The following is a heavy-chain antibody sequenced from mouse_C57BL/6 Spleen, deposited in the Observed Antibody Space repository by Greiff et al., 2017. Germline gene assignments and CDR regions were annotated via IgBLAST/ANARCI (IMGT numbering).Heavy chain of an antibody. CDR3: ARLRYSNYEDY. CDR2: IHPNSGST. V-gene: IGHV1-64*01. Sequence: QVQLQQPGAELVKPGASVKLSCKASGYTFTSYWTHWVKQRPGQGLEWIGMIHPNSGSTNYNEKFKSKATLTVDKSSSTAYMQLSSLTSEDSAVYYCARLRYSNYEDYWGQGTTLTVSS. J-gene: IGHJ2*01. CDR1: GYTFTSYW. D-gene: IGHD2-5*01.